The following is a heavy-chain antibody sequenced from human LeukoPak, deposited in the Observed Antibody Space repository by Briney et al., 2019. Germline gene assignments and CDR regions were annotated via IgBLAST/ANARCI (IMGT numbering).Heavy chain of an antibody. CDR2: IYYSGST. J-gene: IGHJ4*02. CDR1: GGSISSSSYY. V-gene: IGHV4-39*01. D-gene: IGHD1-1*01. CDR3: ARQKRQAYWIDY. Sequence: SETLSLTCTVSGGSISSSSYYWGWVRQPPGKGLGWIGSIYYSGSTYYNPSLKSRVTISVNTSKNQFSLKLSSVTAADTAVYYCARQKRQAYWIDYWGPGTLVTVSS.